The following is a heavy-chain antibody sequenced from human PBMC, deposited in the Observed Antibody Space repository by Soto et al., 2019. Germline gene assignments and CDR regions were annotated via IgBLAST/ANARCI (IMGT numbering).Heavy chain of an antibody. CDR1: GYTFTNFY. CDR3: AKPQIARHYYYGMEV. CDR2: INPSGTTT. J-gene: IGHJ6*02. V-gene: IGHV1-46*01. Sequence: QVQLVQSGAEVKKPGASVKVSCKASGYTFTNFYMHWVRQAPGQGLEWMGIINPSGTTTDYAQKFPGRVTMTRDTSTSTYYMDLSSLRSEDTAVYYCAKPQIARHYYYGMEVWGQGTAVTVSS.